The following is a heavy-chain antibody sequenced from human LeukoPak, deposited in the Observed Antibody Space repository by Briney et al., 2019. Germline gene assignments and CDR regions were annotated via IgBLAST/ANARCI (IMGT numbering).Heavy chain of an antibody. CDR3: ARAYCSGGSCYFDY. J-gene: IGHJ4*02. D-gene: IGHD2-15*01. V-gene: IGHV4-34*01. CDR1: GGSFSGYY. Sequence: SETLSLTCAVYGGSFSGYYWSWIRQPPGKGLEWIGEINHSGSTNYNPSLKSRVTISVDTSKNQFSLKLSSVTAADTAVYYCARAYCSGGSCYFDYWGQGTLVTVSS. CDR2: INHSGST.